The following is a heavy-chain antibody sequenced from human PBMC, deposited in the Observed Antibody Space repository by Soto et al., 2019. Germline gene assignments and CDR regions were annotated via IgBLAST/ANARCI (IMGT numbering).Heavy chain of an antibody. CDR1: GFTFSSYS. D-gene: IGHD3-3*01. CDR3: ARAYDFWSGYPGH. J-gene: IGHJ4*02. CDR2: ISSSSSTI. V-gene: IGHV3-48*01. Sequence: GGSLRLSCAASGFTFSSYSMNWVRQAPGKGLEWVSYISSSSSTIYYADSVKGRFTISRDNAKNSLYLQMNSLRAEDTAVYYCARAYDFWSGYPGHWGQGTLVTVSS.